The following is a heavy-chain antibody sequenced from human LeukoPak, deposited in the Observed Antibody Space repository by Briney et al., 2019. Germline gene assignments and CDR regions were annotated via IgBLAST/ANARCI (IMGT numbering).Heavy chain of an antibody. Sequence: SETLSLTCTVSGGSISSSSYYWGWIRQPPGKGLEWIGSIYYSGSTYYNPSLKSRVTISVDTSKNQFSLKLSSVTAADTAVYYCARVAHCSSTSCSYGMDVWGQGTTVTVSS. V-gene: IGHV4-39*01. CDR2: IYYSGST. J-gene: IGHJ6*02. CDR1: GGSISSSSYY. D-gene: IGHD2-2*01. CDR3: ARVAHCSSTSCSYGMDV.